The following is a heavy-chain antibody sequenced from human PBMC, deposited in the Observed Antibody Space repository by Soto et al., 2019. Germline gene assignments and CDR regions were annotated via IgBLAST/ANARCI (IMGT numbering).Heavy chain of an antibody. CDR1: GGSFSSSSYY. D-gene: IGHD3-22*01. CDR2: IYYSGST. Sequence: SETLSLTCTVSGGSFSSSSYYWGWIRQPPGKGLEWIGSIYYSGSTYYNPSLKSRVTISVDTSKNQFSLKLSSVTAADTAVYYCARHLKYYDRSGYLLGQFDYRGQGTLVTVSS. V-gene: IGHV4-39*01. CDR3: ARHLKYYDRSGYLLGQFDY. J-gene: IGHJ4*02.